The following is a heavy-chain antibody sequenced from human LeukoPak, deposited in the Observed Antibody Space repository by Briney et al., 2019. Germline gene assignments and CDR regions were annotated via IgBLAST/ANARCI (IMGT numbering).Heavy chain of an antibody. J-gene: IGHJ4*02. Sequence: GESLKISCKGSGYSFTSYWISLVRQMPGKGLEGMGFIYPGDSETRYSPSIQGQVTISADKSISTAYLQWSSLKASDTAMYYCARHVGGGYYDSSGYYFDYWGQGTLVTVSS. CDR3: ARHVGGGYYDSSGYYFDY. CDR1: GYSFTSYW. V-gene: IGHV5-51*01. D-gene: IGHD3-22*01. CDR2: IYPGDSET.